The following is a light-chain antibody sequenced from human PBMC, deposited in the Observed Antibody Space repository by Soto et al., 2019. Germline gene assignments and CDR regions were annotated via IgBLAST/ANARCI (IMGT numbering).Light chain of an antibody. V-gene: IGKV3-15*01. CDR1: QNVGNN. J-gene: IGKJ1*01. CDR2: GAS. Sequence: EIVMTQSPATLSVSPGERATLSCRASQNVGNNLVWYQQKPGQAPMLLIYGASTRAAGIPDRFSGSGSGTEFTLTISGLQSDDFAVYYCQQFNNWPPWTFGQGTKVEIK. CDR3: QQFNNWPPWT.